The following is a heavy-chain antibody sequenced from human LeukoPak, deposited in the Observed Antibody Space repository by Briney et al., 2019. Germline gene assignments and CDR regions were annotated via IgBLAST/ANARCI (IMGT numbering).Heavy chain of an antibody. CDR3: ATVIFVYSAFDI. D-gene: IGHD3-16*02. CDR1: GFPFANTW. CDR2: IKSKHDGATT. J-gene: IGHJ3*02. Sequence: GGSLRLSWSASGFPFANTWMTWVRQAPGKGLEWVGRIKSKHDGATTDYAAPVKGRFTISRDDSKNTLYLQMTSLNAEDSAVYFCATVIFVYSAFDIWGQGTVVTVSS. V-gene: IGHV3-15*01.